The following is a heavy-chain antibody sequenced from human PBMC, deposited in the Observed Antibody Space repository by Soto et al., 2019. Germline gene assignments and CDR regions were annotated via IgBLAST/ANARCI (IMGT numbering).Heavy chain of an antibody. CDR2: IKSKTDGGTT. Sequence: GGSLRLSCAASGFTFSNAWMSWVRHAPGKGLEWVGRIKSKTDGGTTDYAAPVKGRFTISRDDSKNTLYLQMNSLKTEDTAVYYCTKDIVVVPAAIRPYYYYYGMDVWGQGTTVTVSS. CDR3: TKDIVVVPAAIRPYYYYYGMDV. CDR1: GFTFSNAW. V-gene: IGHV3-15*01. D-gene: IGHD2-2*02. J-gene: IGHJ6*02.